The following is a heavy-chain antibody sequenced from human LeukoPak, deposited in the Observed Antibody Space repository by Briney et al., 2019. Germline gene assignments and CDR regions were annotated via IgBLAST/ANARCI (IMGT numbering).Heavy chain of an antibody. CDR1: GGSFSGYY. Sequence: SETLSLTCAVYGGSFSGYYWSWIRQPPGKGLEWIGEINHSGSTNYNPSLKSRVTISVDTSKNQFSLKLSSVTAADTAVYYCARTRLLSCYFDYWGQGTLVTVSS. D-gene: IGHD2-21*02. CDR2: INHSGST. CDR3: ARTRLLSCYFDY. V-gene: IGHV4-34*01. J-gene: IGHJ4*02.